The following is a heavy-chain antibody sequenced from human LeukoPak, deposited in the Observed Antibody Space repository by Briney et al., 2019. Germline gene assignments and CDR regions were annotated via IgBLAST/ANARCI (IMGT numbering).Heavy chain of an antibody. Sequence: GGSLRLSCAVSGFSLTEYSMHWVRQAPGKGLEWVAVISYDGSNKYYADSVKGRFTISRDNSKKMLYLQMNSLRAEDTAVYYCAREDYGVVYFDYWGQGTLVTVSS. CDR3: AREDYGVVYFDY. V-gene: IGHV3-30*03. D-gene: IGHD3-3*01. CDR2: ISYDGSNK. J-gene: IGHJ4*02. CDR1: GFSLTEYS.